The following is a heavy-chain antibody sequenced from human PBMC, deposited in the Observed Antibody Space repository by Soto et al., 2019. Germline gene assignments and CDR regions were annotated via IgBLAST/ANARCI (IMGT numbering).Heavy chain of an antibody. D-gene: IGHD1-7*01. J-gene: IGHJ6*02. CDR3: ARAPELYYGMDV. V-gene: IGHV1-8*01. CDR1: GYTFTSYD. Sequence: ASVKVSCKASGYTFTSYDINWVRQATGQGLEWMGWMNPNSGNTGYAQKFQGRVTMTRNTSISTAYMELSSLRSEDTAVYYCARAPELYYGMDVWGQGTTVTVSS. CDR2: MNPNSGNT.